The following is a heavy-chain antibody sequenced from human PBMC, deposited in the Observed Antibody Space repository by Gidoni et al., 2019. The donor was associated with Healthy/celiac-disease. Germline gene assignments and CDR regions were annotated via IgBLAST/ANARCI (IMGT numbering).Heavy chain of an antibody. CDR1: GFTFSSYA. V-gene: IGHV3-23*01. CDR3: AKWDCSGGSCYPPYFQH. CDR2: ISGSGGST. Sequence: EVQLLESGGGLVQLGGSLQLSGAASGFTFSSYAMSWVRQAPGKGLDWVSAISGSGGSTYYADSVKGRFTISRDNSKNTLYLQMNSLRAEDTAVYYCAKWDCSGGSCYPPYFQHWGQGTLVTVSS. J-gene: IGHJ1*01. D-gene: IGHD2-15*01.